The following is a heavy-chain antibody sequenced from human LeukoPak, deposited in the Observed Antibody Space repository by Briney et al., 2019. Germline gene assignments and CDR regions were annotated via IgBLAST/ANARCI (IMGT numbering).Heavy chain of an antibody. D-gene: IGHD4-11*01. V-gene: IGHV5-51*01. CDR1: GYIFTSYW. Sequence: PGESLKISCKGSGYIFTSYWIGWVRQMPGKGLEWMGIIYPGDSDARYSPSFRGQVTMSADKFSNTAYLQWSSLKASDTAMYYCARRGGLDYRHSFDYWGQGTLVTAS. CDR3: ARRGGLDYRHSFDY. J-gene: IGHJ4*02. CDR2: IYPGDSDA.